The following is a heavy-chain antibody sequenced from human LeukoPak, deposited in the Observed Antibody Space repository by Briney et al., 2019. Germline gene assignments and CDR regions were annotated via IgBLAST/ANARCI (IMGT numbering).Heavy chain of an antibody. D-gene: IGHD4-17*01. CDR3: ARGMYGDLNYFDY. Sequence: GGSLRLSCAASGFTFSSYSMNWVRQAPGKGLEWVSSISSSSSYIYYADSVKGRFTISRDNAKNSLYLQMNSLRAEDTAVYYCARGMYGDLNYFDYWGQGTLVTVSS. V-gene: IGHV3-21*01. J-gene: IGHJ4*02. CDR1: GFTFSSYS. CDR2: ISSSSSYI.